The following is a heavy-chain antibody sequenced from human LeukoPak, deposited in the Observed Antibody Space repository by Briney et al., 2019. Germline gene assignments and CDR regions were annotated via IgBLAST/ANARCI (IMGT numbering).Heavy chain of an antibody. CDR1: GGSISSSSYY. Sequence: KASETLSLACTVSGGSISSSSYYWGWIRQPPGKGLEWIGSIYYSGSTYYNPFLKSRVTISVDTSKNQFSLKLSSVTAADTAVYYCARQEKRITIFGVVIKDPDAFDIWGQGTMVTVSS. V-gene: IGHV4-39*01. CDR3: ARQEKRITIFGVVIKDPDAFDI. J-gene: IGHJ3*02. CDR2: IYYSGST. D-gene: IGHD3-3*01.